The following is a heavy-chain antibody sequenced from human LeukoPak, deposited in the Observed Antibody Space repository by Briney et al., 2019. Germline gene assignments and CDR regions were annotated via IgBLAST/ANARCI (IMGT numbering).Heavy chain of an antibody. CDR3: ARERGRD. J-gene: IGHJ4*02. V-gene: IGHV3-53*01. D-gene: IGHD1-1*01. CDR1: GFSDSTIF. CDR2: IHIGVTT. Sequence: GSLRLSCEASGFSDSTIFMGWVRQAPGKGLEWVSIIHIGVTTHYADSVRGRFTISRDNFKNTLYLQMNRLRVEDTAVYYCARERGRDWGQGTLVTVSS.